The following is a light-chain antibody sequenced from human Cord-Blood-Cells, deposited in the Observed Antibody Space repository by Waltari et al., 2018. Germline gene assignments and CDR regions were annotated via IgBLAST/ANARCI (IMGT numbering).Light chain of an antibody. V-gene: IGLV3-25*03. CDR1: ALPKQS. J-gene: IGLJ3*02. Sequence: SYELTQPPSVSVSPGQTARITCSGDALPKQSAYWYQQKPGQAPVLVIYKDSERPSGIHERFSGSSSGTTVTLTISGVQAEDEADYYCQSADSSGTYRVFGGGTKLTVL. CDR2: KDS. CDR3: QSADSSGTYRV.